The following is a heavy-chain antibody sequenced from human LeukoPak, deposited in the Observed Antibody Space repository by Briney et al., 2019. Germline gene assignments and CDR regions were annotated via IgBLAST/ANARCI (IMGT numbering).Heavy chain of an antibody. V-gene: IGHV3-48*01. CDR1: GFTFSSYS. J-gene: IGHJ6*02. Sequence: GGSLRLSCAASGFTFSSYSMSWVRQAPGKGLEWVAYISSSSSTLHYADPVKGRFTISRDNANNSLYLQMNSLRAEDTAVYYCARDNSLSQQLTLGGMDVWGQGTTVTVSS. D-gene: IGHD6-13*01. CDR3: ARDNSLSQQLTLGGMDV. CDR2: ISSSSSTL.